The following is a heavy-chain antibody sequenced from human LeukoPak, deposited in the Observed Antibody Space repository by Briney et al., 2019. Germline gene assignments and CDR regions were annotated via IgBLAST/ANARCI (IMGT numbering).Heavy chain of an antibody. V-gene: IGHV3-7*03. Sequence: GGSLRLSCAASEFAFSTYNMNWVRQAPGKGLEWVANIKLDGSEKDYVDSVKGRFTISRDNTKNSLYLQMNSLRAEDTAVFYCARDQYDTWSRRGNFDSWGQGTLVIVSS. CDR1: EFAFSTYN. J-gene: IGHJ4*02. D-gene: IGHD3-3*01. CDR2: IKLDGSEK. CDR3: ARDQYDTWSRRGNFDS.